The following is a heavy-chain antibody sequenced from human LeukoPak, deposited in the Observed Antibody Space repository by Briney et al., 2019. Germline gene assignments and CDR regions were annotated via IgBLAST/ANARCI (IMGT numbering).Heavy chain of an antibody. CDR2: IIPIFGPA. D-gene: IGHD3-22*01. J-gene: IGHJ5*02. CDR3: ATSLPYGYYDSGGSNWFDP. Sequence: SVKVSCKASGGTFSSYAISWVRQAPGQGLEWMGGIIPIFGPADYAQKFQGRVTITADESTSTAYLELSSLRSEDTAVYYCATSLPYGYYDSGGSNWFDPWGQGTLVTVSS. V-gene: IGHV1-69*13. CDR1: GGTFSSYA.